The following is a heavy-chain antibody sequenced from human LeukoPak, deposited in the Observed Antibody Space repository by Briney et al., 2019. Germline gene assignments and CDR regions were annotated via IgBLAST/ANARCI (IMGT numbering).Heavy chain of an antibody. J-gene: IGHJ3*02. Sequence: ASVKVSCKASGYTFTSYGISWVRQAPGQGREWMGWISAYNGNTNYAQKLQGRVTMTTDTSTSTAYMELRSLRSDDTAVYYCARSGDYDFWSGYWRGSAFDIWGQGTMVTVSS. CDR1: GYTFTSYG. CDR2: ISAYNGNT. D-gene: IGHD3-3*01. CDR3: ARSGDYDFWSGYWRGSAFDI. V-gene: IGHV1-18*01.